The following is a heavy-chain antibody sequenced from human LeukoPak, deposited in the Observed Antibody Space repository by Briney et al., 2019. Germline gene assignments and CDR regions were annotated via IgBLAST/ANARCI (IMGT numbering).Heavy chain of an antibody. J-gene: IGHJ5*02. CDR3: ARAVLRYFDWLLAYNWFDP. CDR2: IIPIFGTA. D-gene: IGHD3-9*01. V-gene: IGHV1-69*06. CDR1: GGTFSSYA. Sequence: GASAKVSCKASGGTFSSYAISWVRQAPGQGLERMGGIIPIFGTANYAQKFQGRVTITADKSTSTAYMELSSLRSEDTAVYYCARAVLRYFDWLLAYNWFDPWGQGTLVTVSS.